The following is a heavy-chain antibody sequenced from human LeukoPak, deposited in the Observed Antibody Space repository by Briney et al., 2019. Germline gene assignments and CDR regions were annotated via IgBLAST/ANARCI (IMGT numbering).Heavy chain of an antibody. J-gene: IGHJ4*02. V-gene: IGHV3-48*01. CDR1: GFTFSSYA. CDR3: ARDQRYSSGWSQFDY. D-gene: IGHD6-19*01. CDR2: ISSSSSTI. Sequence: PGGSLRLSCAASGFTFSSYAMSWVRQAPGKGLEWVSYISSSSSTIYYADSVKGRFTISRDNAKNSLYLQMNSLRAEDTAVYYCARDQRYSSGWSQFDYWGQGTLVTVSS.